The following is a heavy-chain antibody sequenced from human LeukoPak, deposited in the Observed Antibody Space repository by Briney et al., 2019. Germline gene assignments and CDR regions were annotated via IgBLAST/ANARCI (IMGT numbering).Heavy chain of an antibody. Sequence: SETLSLTCTVSGVSMNSYYWSWIRQPPGKGLEWIGYIYYSGSTNYNPSLKSRVTISIDTSKNQFSLKLSSVTAADTAVYYCARIPRRIAVAGTVDYWGQGTLVTVSS. D-gene: IGHD6-19*01. CDR3: ARIPRRIAVAGTVDY. J-gene: IGHJ4*02. V-gene: IGHV4-59*12. CDR2: IYYSGST. CDR1: GVSMNSYY.